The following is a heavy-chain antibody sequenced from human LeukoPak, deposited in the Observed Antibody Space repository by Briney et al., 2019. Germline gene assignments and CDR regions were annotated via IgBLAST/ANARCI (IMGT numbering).Heavy chain of an antibody. V-gene: IGHV3-53*01. Sequence: GSLRLSCAASGFTVSINYMSWVRQAPGKGLEWVSVIYSSGGTSYADSVKGRFTISRDNSKNTLSLQMNSLRAADTAVYYCAKNMGRWLVTQTAEYLQNWGQGSLVTVSS. CDR3: AKNMGRWLVTQTAEYLQN. J-gene: IGHJ1*01. D-gene: IGHD6-19*01. CDR1: GFTVSINY. CDR2: IYSSGGT.